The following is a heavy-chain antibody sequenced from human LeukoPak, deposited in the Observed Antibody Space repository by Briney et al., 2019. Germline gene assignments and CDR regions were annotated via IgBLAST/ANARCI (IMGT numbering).Heavy chain of an antibody. J-gene: IGHJ1*01. V-gene: IGHV3-33*01. D-gene: IGHD3-10*01. CDR2: IWYDGSNK. Sequence: GGSLRLSCAASGFTFSSYGMHWVRQAPGKGLEWVALIWYDGSNKYYADSVKGRFTISRDNSKNTLYLQMNSLRAEDTAVYYCARDQGVGLLWFGDWGQGTLVTVSS. CDR3: ARDQGVGLLWFGD. CDR1: GFTFSSYG.